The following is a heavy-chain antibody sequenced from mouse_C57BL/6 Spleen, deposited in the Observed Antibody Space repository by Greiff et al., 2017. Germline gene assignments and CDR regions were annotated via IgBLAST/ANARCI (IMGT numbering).Heavy chain of an antibody. CDR2: IYPNSGGT. CDR3: ARNPYYYVSSYWYFDV. CDR1: GYTFTSYW. V-gene: IGHV1-72*01. J-gene: IGHJ1*03. Sequence: QVQLQQPGAELVKPGASVKLSCKASGYTFTSYWMHWVKQRPGRGLEWIGRIYPNSGGTKYNEKFKSKATLTVDKPSSSAYMQLSSLTSEDSAVYYCARNPYYYVSSYWYFDVWGTGTTVTGSS. D-gene: IGHD1-1*01.